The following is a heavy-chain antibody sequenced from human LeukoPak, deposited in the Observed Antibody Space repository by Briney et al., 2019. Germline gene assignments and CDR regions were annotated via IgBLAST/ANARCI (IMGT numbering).Heavy chain of an antibody. V-gene: IGHV1-8*01. CDR2: MNPNSGNT. CDR3: ARGHVGLLWFGELFDWFDP. Sequence: ASVKVSCKASGYTFTSYDINWVRQATGQGLEWMGRMNPNSGNTGYAQKFQGRVTMTRNTSISTAYMELSSLRSEDTAVYYCARGHVGLLWFGELFDWFDPWGQGTLVTVSS. J-gene: IGHJ5*02. CDR1: GYTFTSYD. D-gene: IGHD3-10*01.